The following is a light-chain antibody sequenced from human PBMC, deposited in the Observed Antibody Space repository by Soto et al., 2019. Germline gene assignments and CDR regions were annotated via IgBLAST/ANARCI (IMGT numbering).Light chain of an antibody. CDR3: QNFGDSPFT. V-gene: IGKV3-20*01. CDR2: GAS. J-gene: IGKJ3*01. Sequence: PGARATLSCRASERISSHYIAWYQHKPGQAPRLLIFGASTRATGIPDRFSGSWSGTDFTLTISRLEPEDFAMYYCQNFGDSPFTFGPGTKVDIK. CDR1: ERISSHY.